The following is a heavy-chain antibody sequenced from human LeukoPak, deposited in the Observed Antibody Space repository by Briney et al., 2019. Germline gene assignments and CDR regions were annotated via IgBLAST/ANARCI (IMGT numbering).Heavy chain of an antibody. D-gene: IGHD2-2*01. Sequence: PGGSLRLSCAAPGFTFSNYWMSWVRQAPGKGLEWVAKIRQDGSEKSYVGSVEGLFTISRDNAKNSLYLQLNSLRAEDTAVYYCATESRSTSWDYWGQGTLVTVSS. CDR3: ATESRSTSWDY. J-gene: IGHJ4*02. V-gene: IGHV3-7*01. CDR2: IRQDGSEK. CDR1: GFTFSNYW.